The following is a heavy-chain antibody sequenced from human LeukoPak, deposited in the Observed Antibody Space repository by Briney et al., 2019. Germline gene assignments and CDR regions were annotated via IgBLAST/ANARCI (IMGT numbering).Heavy chain of an antibody. CDR3: AKGSSYSFGYWYFDL. V-gene: IGHV3-9*03. CDR1: GFTFDDYA. J-gene: IGHJ2*01. CDR2: ISWNSGSV. Sequence: GGSLRLSCAASGFTFDDYAMDWVRQAPGKGLEWVSGISWNSGSVGYADSVKGRFTISRDNAKNSLYLQMNRLRAEDMALYFCAKGSSYSFGYWYFDLCGRGTLVTVSS. D-gene: IGHD5-18*01.